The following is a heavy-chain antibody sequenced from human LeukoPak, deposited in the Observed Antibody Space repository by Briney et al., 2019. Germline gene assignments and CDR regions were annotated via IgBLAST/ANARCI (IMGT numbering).Heavy chain of an antibody. V-gene: IGHV3-30-3*01. CDR3: ARDRSSYEYYFDH. CDR1: GFTFSNYA. Sequence: GGSLRLSCAASGFTFSNYAMHWVRQAPGKGLEWVAVISYDGSSKYYADSVKGRFTISRDNSKNTLYLQMNSLRAEDTAVFYCARDRSSYEYYFDHWGQGTLVTVSS. D-gene: IGHD5-12*01. J-gene: IGHJ4*02. CDR2: ISYDGSSK.